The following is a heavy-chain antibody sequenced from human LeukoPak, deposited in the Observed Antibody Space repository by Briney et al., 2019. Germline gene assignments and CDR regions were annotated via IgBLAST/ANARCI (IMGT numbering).Heavy chain of an antibody. J-gene: IGHJ5*02. D-gene: IGHD3-3*01. CDR1: GGSFSGYY. CDR2: INHSGST. Sequence: SETLSLTCAVYGGSFSGYYWSWIRQPPGKGLEWIGEINHSGSTNYNPSLKSRVTISVDTSKNQFSLRLSSVTAADTAVYYCARRRNDFWGGWFDPWGQGTLVTVSS. CDR3: ARRRNDFWGGWFDP. V-gene: IGHV4-34*01.